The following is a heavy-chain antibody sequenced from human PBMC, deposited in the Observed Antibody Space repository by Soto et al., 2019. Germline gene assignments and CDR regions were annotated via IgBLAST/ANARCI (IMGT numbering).Heavy chain of an antibody. CDR1: GFTFSSYA. J-gene: IGHJ4*02. V-gene: IGHV3-64D*06. D-gene: IGHD3-9*01. CDR2: ISSNGGST. CDR3: VKDLDYDILTGYPAL. Sequence: GGSLRLSCAASGFTFSSYAMHWVRQAPGKGLEYVSAISSNGGSTYYADSVKGRFTISRDNSKNTLYLQMSSLRAEDTAVYYCVKDLDYDILTGYPALWGQGTLVTVSS.